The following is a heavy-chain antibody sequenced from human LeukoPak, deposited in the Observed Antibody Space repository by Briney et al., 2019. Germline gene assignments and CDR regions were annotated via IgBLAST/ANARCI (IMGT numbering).Heavy chain of an antibody. Sequence: ASVKVSCKVSGYTLTELSMHWVRQAPGKGLEWMGGFDPEDGETIYAQKFQGRVTMNEDTSTDTAYMELSSLRSEDTAVYYCATVGATTYVDYWGQGTLVTVSS. J-gene: IGHJ4*02. CDR3: ATVGATTYVDY. CDR1: GYTLTELS. V-gene: IGHV1-24*01. D-gene: IGHD1-26*01. CDR2: FDPEDGET.